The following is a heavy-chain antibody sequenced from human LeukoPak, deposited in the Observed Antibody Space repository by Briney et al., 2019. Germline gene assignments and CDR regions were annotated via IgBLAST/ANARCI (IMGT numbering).Heavy chain of an antibody. D-gene: IGHD2-21*02. CDR2: ISYDGSNK. V-gene: IGHV3-30*18. Sequence: GGSLRLSCAASGFTFSSYGMHWVRQAPGKGLEWVAVISYDGSNKYYADSVKGRFTISRDNSKNTLYLQTNSLRAEDTAVYYCAKERVTAIRGRRYYFDYWGQGTLVTVSS. J-gene: IGHJ4*02. CDR1: GFTFSSYG. CDR3: AKERVTAIRGRRYYFDY.